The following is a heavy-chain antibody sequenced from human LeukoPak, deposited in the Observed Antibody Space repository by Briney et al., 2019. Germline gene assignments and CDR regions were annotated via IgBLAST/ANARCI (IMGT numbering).Heavy chain of an antibody. Sequence: SVKVSCKASGGTFSSYAISWVRQAPGQGLEWMGRIIPILGIANYAQKFQGRVTITADKSTSTAYMELSSLRSEDTAVYYCARDSQTSSPLGYWGQGTLVTVSS. CDR3: ARDSQTSSPLGY. CDR1: GGTFSSYA. J-gene: IGHJ4*02. CDR2: IIPILGIA. V-gene: IGHV1-69*04. D-gene: IGHD6-19*01.